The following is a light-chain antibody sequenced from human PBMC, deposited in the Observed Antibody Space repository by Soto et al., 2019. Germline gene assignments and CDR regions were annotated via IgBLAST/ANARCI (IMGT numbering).Light chain of an antibody. CDR2: RND. Sequence: QSVLTQPSSVSGTPGQGVTISCSGSISKIVNNYVYWFQQLPGTAPKVLSNRNDQRPSGVPDRFSGSKSGTSASLAISGLRSEDEADYYCAAWDDTVRSYVFGTGTKLTVL. CDR3: AAWDDTVRSYV. CDR1: ISKIVNNY. V-gene: IGLV1-47*01. J-gene: IGLJ1*01.